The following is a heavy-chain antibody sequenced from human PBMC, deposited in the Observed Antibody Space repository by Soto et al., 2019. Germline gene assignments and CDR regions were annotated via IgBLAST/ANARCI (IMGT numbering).Heavy chain of an antibody. D-gene: IGHD2-21*02. CDR1: GGSISSGGYY. CDR2: IYYSGST. CDR3: ARGDLYCGGDCFQNDPPSPYFDY. J-gene: IGHJ4*02. V-gene: IGHV4-31*03. Sequence: SETLSLTCTVSGGSISSGGYYWSWIRQHPGKGLEWIGYIYYSGSTYYNPSLKSRVTISVDTSKNQFSLKLSSVTAADTAVYYCARGDLYCGGDCFQNDPPSPYFDYWGQGTRVTVSS.